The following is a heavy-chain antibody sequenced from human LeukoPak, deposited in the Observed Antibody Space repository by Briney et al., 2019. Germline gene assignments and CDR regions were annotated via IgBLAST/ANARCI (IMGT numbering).Heavy chain of an antibody. CDR2: IIPILGIA. V-gene: IGHV1-69*04. CDR1: GGTFSSYA. Sequence: SVKVSCKASGGTFSSYAISWVRQAPGQGLEWMGRIIPILGIANYAQKFQGRVTITADKSTSTAYMELSSLRSEDTAVYYCARAGGSYSYYFDYWGQGTLVTVSS. D-gene: IGHD1-26*01. J-gene: IGHJ4*02. CDR3: ARAGGSYSYYFDY.